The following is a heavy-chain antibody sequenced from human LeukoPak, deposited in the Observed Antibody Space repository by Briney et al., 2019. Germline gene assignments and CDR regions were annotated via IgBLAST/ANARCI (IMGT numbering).Heavy chain of an antibody. CDR3: ARDLAYCGGDCYSYAFDI. J-gene: IGHJ3*02. CDR2: IYYSGST. Sequence: PSETLSLTCTVSGVSISSYYWSWIRQPPGKGLEWIGYIYYSGSTNYNPSLKSRVTISVDTSKNQFSLKLSSVTAADTAVYYCARDLAYCGGDCYSYAFDIWGQGTMVTVSS. V-gene: IGHV4-59*01. CDR1: GVSISSYY. D-gene: IGHD2-21*02.